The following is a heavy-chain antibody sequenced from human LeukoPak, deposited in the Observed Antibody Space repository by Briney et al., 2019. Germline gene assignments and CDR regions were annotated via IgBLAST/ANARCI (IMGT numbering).Heavy chain of an antibody. CDR1: GFIFDDVD. Sequence: PGGSLRLSCVASGFIFDDVDLSWVRQVPGKGLEWVCGLNWNGDKTGYADSVKGRFIISRDNAKNSLYLQMNGLRAEDTALYYCTRDAFGGVIAPYSLNWGQGTLVTVSS. J-gene: IGHJ4*02. V-gene: IGHV3-20*04. CDR2: LNWNGDKT. CDR3: TRDAFGGVIAPYSLN. D-gene: IGHD3-16*02.